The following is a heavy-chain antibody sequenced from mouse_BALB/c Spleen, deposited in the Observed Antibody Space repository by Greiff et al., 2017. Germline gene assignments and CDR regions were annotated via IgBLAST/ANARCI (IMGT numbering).Heavy chain of an antibody. CDR2: INPGSGGT. CDR3: ARNWDVLDY. J-gene: IGHJ2*01. Sequence: QVQLKQSGAELVRPGTSVKVSCKASGYAFTNYLIEWVKQRPGQGLEWIGVINPGSGGTNYNEKFKGKATLTADKSSSTAYMQLSSLTSDDSAVYFCARNWDVLDYWGQGTTLTVSS. CDR1: GYAFTNYL. D-gene: IGHD4-1*01. V-gene: IGHV1-54*01.